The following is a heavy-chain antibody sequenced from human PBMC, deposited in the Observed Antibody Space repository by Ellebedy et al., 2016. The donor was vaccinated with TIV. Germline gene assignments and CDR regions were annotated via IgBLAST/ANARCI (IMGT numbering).Heavy chain of an antibody. Sequence: AASVKVSCKASGYTFTKYYMHWVRQAPGQGLEWMGIINPFGSITSYAQKFQGRVTMTRDTSTNTVYMELSSLRSEDTAVYYCARAFDSTDWYVGYWGQGTLVTVSS. D-gene: IGHD6-19*01. CDR1: GYTFTKYY. CDR2: INPFGSIT. CDR3: ARAFDSTDWYVGY. J-gene: IGHJ4*02. V-gene: IGHV1-46*01.